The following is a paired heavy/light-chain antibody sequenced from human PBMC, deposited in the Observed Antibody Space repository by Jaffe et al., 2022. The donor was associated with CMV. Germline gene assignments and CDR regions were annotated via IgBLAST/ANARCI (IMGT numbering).Heavy chain of an antibody. CDR3: ASDFSGSYYLDAFDI. CDR1: GFTFSSYG. Sequence: QVQLVESGGGVVQPGRSLRLSCAASGFTFSSYGMHWVRQAPGKGLEWVAVIWYDGSNRYYADSVKGRFTVSRDNSQNTLYLQMNSLRAEDTAVYYCASDFSGSYYLDAFDIWGQGTMVTVSS. J-gene: IGHJ3*02. CDR2: IWYDGSNR. V-gene: IGHV3-33*08. D-gene: IGHD1-26*01.
Light chain of an antibody. CDR2: AAS. V-gene: IGKV1-27*01. Sequence: DIQMTQSPSSLSASVGDRVTITCRASQGISNYLAWYQQKPGKVPKLLIYAASTLQSGVPSRFSGSGSGTDFTLTISSLQPEDVATYYCQKYNSAPGTFGGGTKVEIK. CDR1: QGISNY. J-gene: IGKJ4*01. CDR3: QKYNSAPGT.